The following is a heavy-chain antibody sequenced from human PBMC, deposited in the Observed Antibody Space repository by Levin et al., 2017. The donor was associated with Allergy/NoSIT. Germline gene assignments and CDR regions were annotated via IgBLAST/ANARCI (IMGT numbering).Heavy chain of an antibody. CDR1: GFTFSSYG. D-gene: IGHD3-10*01. V-gene: IGHV3-33*01. Sequence: PGESLKISCAASGFTFSSYGMQWVRQAPGKGLEWVAVIWYDGSIKYYADSVKGRFTISRDNSENTLYLQMNSLRAEDTAVYYCARDHGSGTYRAGWFDPWGQGTLVTVSS. J-gene: IGHJ5*02. CDR3: ARDHGSGTYRAGWFDP. CDR2: IWYDGSIK.